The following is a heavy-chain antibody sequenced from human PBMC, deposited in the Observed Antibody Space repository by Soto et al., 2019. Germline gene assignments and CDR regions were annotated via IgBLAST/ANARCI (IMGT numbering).Heavy chain of an antibody. D-gene: IGHD3-3*01. Sequence: LETLSLTCAVYGGYYSGYCWSWIRHPPGKGLEWMGNIYHSQSTNYNTSLKSRVTISVDTSKNQFYLKLSSVTAAYKAVYYCARVVYYDFWSGYLGSYYYGIEVWVQGSTVT. CDR2: IYHSQST. CDR3: ARVVYYDFWSGYLGSYYYGIEV. J-gene: IGHJ6*02. CDR1: GGYYSGYC. V-gene: IGHV4-34*01.